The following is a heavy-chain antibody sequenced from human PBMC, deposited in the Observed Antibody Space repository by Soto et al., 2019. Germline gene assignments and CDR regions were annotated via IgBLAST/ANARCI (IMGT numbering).Heavy chain of an antibody. J-gene: IGHJ4*02. CDR3: ARDAPSAGSGYYFDY. CDR1: GYTFTSYG. CDR2: ISAYNGNT. Sequence: ASVKVSCKASGYTFTSYGISWVRQAPGQGLEWMGWISAYNGNTNYAQKLQGRVTMTTDTSTSTAYMELRSLRSDDTAVYYCARDAPSAGSGYYFDYWGQGILVTVSS. V-gene: IGHV1-18*01. D-gene: IGHD3-3*01.